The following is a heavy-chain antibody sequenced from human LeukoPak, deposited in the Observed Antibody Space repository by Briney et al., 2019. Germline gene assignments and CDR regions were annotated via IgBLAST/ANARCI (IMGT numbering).Heavy chain of an antibody. V-gene: IGHV3-21*05. CDR3: ARGDYGGDYFDY. CDR2: ISSGSTYT. J-gene: IGHJ4*02. CDR1: GFTFSSYG. D-gene: IGHD4-23*01. Sequence: KPGGSLRLSCAASGFTFSSYGMHWVRQAPGKRLEWVSYISSGSTYTNYADSVEGRFTISRDNAKNSLYLQMNSLRAEDTAVYYCARGDYGGDYFDYWGQGTLVTVSS.